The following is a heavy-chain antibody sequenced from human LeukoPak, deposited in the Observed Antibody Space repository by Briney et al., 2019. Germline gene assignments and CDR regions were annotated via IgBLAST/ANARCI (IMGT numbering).Heavy chain of an antibody. CDR2: IYTSGST. Sequence: SETLSLTCTVSGGSISSYYWSWIRQPAGKGLEWIGRIYTSGSTNYNPSLKSRVTMSVDASKNQFSLKLSSVTAADTAVYYCARARGPGYSSSSHFDYWGQGTLVTVSS. CDR3: ARARGPGYSSSSHFDY. J-gene: IGHJ4*02. D-gene: IGHD6-6*01. V-gene: IGHV4-4*07. CDR1: GGSISSYY.